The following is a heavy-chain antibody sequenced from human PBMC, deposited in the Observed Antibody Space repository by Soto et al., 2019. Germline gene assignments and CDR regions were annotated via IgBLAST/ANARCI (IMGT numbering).Heavy chain of an antibody. CDR3: AKDSTAYSSSYDFDY. J-gene: IGHJ4*02. V-gene: IGHV3-23*01. CDR1: GFTFSSYA. CDR2: ISGSGGST. D-gene: IGHD6-6*01. Sequence: EVQLLESGGGLVQPGGSLRLSCAAPGFTFSSYAMSWVRQAPGKGLEWVSAISGSGGSTYYADSVKGRFTISRDNSKNTLYLQMNSLRAEDTAVYYCAKDSTAYSSSYDFDYWGQGTLVTVSS.